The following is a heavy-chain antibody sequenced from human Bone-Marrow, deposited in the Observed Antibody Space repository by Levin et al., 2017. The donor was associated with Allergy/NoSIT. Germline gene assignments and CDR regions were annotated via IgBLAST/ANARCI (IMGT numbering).Heavy chain of an antibody. J-gene: IGHJ4*02. CDR2: ISGSGGTT. D-gene: IGHD6-13*01. CDR1: GFTFSSYA. V-gene: IGHV3-23*01. Sequence: PGGSLRLSCAASGFTFSSYAMSWVRQAPGKGLEWVSVISGSGGTTYYADSVKGRFTISRDNSKNTLYLQMNSLRAEDTAVYYCAKGAYSSSWYLFDSWGQGTLVTVSS. CDR3: AKGAYSSSWYLFDS.